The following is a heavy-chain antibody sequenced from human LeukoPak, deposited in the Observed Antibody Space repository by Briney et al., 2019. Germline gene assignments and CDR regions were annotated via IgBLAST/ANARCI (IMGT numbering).Heavy chain of an antibody. Sequence: SETLSLTCSVSGGSISSSRYYWGWIRQPPGKGLEWIGSIYYSGSTYYNPSLKSRVTISVDTSKNQLSLKLSSVTAADTAVYYCARRRDWGIAFDIWGQGTMVTVSS. D-gene: IGHD3-16*01. CDR3: ARRRDWGIAFDI. V-gene: IGHV4-39*01. CDR2: IYYSGST. J-gene: IGHJ3*02. CDR1: GGSISSSRYY.